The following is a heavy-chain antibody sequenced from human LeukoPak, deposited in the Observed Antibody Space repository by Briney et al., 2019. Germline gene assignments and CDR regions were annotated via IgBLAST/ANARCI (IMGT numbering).Heavy chain of an antibody. CDR2: IDVDGSGT. Sequence: GGSLRLSCAASGFTFTSYWMYWVRQAPGKGLVWVSRIDVDGSGTNYADSVKGRFTISRDNAKNTLYLQMNNLRAEDTAVYYCARGVGTTTGDPDYWGQGTLVTVSS. CDR3: ARGVGTTTGDPDY. CDR1: GFTFTSYW. D-gene: IGHD1-26*01. J-gene: IGHJ4*02. V-gene: IGHV3-74*01.